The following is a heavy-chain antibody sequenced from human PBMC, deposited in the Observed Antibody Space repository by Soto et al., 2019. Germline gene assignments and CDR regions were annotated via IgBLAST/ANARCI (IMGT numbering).Heavy chain of an antibody. Sequence: PPETLSLTCTVSGGSLSGGTYYWSWIRQHPGKGLEWIGHIYYSGSTYYNPSLRSRVSISVDTSKNQFSLKLSSVTAADTAVYYCARAVIDYYDSSGYSAYYYGMDVWGQGTTVT. V-gene: IGHV4-31*03. J-gene: IGHJ6*02. CDR1: GGSLSGGTYY. CDR3: ARAVIDYYDSSGYSAYYYGMDV. CDR2: IYYSGST. D-gene: IGHD3-22*01.